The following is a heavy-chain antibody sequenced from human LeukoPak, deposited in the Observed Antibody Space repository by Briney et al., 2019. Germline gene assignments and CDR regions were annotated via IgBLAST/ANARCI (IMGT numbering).Heavy chain of an antibody. CDR3: ARGRTRYSGYDYGY. D-gene: IGHD5-12*01. Sequence: AASVKVSCRASGYTFTGYYMHWVRQAPGQGLEWMGWINPNSGNTGYAQKFQGRVTMTRNTSISTAYMELSSLRSEDTAVYYCARGRTRYSGYDYGYWGQGTLVTVSS. V-gene: IGHV1-8*02. J-gene: IGHJ4*02. CDR1: GYTFTGYY. CDR2: INPNSGNT.